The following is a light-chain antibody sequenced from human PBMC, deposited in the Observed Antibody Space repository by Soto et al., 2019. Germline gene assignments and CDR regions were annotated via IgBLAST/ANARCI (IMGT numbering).Light chain of an antibody. CDR3: QSYDSSLNGRV. CDR1: SSNTGAGYD. J-gene: IGLJ3*02. CDR2: GNS. V-gene: IGLV1-40*01. Sequence: QSVLTQPPSVSGAPGQRVTISCTGSSSNTGAGYDVHWYQQLPGTAPKLLIYGNSNRPSGVPDRFSGSKSGTSASLGITGLQAEDEADYYCQSYDSSLNGRVFGGGTKLTVL.